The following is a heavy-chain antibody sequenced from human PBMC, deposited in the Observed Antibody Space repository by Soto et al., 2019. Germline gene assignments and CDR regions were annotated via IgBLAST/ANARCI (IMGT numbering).Heavy chain of an antibody. CDR1: GGTFSSYA. V-gene: IGHV1-69*13. CDR2: IIPIFGTA. J-gene: IGHJ6*02. D-gene: IGHD6-13*01. Sequence: ASVKVSCKASGGTFSSYAISWVRQAPGQGLEWMGGIIPIFGTANYAQKFQGRVTITADESTSTAYMELSSLRSEDTAVYYCARDESGSSPPQNYYYYYGMDVWGQGTTVTVSS. CDR3: ARDESGSSPPQNYYYYYGMDV.